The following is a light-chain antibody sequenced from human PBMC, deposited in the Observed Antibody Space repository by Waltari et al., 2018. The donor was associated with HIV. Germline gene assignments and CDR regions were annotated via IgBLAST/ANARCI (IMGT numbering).Light chain of an antibody. CDR3: SAWDITLSAWV. CDR2: RNR. CDR1: STIVGHHG. J-gene: IGLJ3*02. Sequence: AGLTQPPSLSEDPTPDVTITCTGHSTIVGHHGTVWLKQHRGRPPKVIFFRNRVRPPGIPERISASRSGNTASLTIIGLQSEDEADYYCSAWDITLSAWVFGGGTQVTV. V-gene: IGLV10-54*01.